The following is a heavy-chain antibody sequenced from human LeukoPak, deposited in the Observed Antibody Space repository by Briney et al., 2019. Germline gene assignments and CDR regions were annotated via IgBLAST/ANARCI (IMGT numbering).Heavy chain of an antibody. CDR2: ISSSSSYI. Sequence: PGGSLRLSCAASGFTFSSYSMNWVRQAPGKGLEWVSSISSSSSYIYYADSVKGRFTISRDNAKNSLYLQMNSLSAEDTAVYYCARDCSSTSCYSWIDYWGQGTLVTVPS. V-gene: IGHV3-21*01. D-gene: IGHD2-2*02. J-gene: IGHJ4*02. CDR1: GFTFSSYS. CDR3: ARDCSSTSCYSWIDY.